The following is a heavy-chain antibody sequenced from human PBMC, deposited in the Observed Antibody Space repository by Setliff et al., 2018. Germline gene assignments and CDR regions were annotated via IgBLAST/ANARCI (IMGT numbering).Heavy chain of an antibody. J-gene: IGHJ3*02. CDR1: GFTFSNYA. CDR2: ISGGGSRT. CDR3: ARDTSGRDALDI. Sequence: PGGSLRLSCAVSGFTFSNYAMNWVRQAPGKGLEWVSFISGGGSRTYYADSVKGRVTISRDNSKNTLYLQMSSLRAEDTAIYYCARDTSGRDALDIWGQGTMVT. V-gene: IGHV3-23*01. D-gene: IGHD3-10*01.